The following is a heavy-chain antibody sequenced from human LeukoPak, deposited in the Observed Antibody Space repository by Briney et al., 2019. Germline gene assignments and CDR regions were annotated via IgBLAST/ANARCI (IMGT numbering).Heavy chain of an antibody. CDR1: GGSISSSSYY. CDR2: IYYSGST. D-gene: IGHD3-10*01. J-gene: IGHJ4*02. V-gene: IGHV4-39*07. Sequence: SETLSLTCTVSGGSISSSSYYWGWIRQPPGKGLEWIGSIYYSGSTFYNPSLKSRVTISIDTSKNHFSLKLSSVTAADTAVYYCAREFREGGETYAPFFDYWGQGTLVTVSS. CDR3: AREFREGGETYAPFFDY.